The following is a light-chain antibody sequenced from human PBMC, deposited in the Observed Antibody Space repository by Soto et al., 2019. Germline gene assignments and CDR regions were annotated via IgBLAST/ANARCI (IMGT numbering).Light chain of an antibody. CDR3: QQYGRSPPRYT. CDR2: GAS. CDR1: QSISSNY. Sequence: EIVLTQSPGTLSLSPGERATLSCRASQSISSNYLAWYQQKPGQAPRLLIYGASSRATGVPDRFSGSVSGTDFTLTISRLEPEDFAVYYCQQYGRSPPRYTFGQETKLEIK. J-gene: IGKJ2*01. V-gene: IGKV3-20*01.